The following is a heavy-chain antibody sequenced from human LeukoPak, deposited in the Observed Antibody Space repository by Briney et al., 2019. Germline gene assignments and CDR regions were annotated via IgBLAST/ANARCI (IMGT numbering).Heavy chain of an antibody. V-gene: IGHV3-33*01. CDR1: GFSFRNYG. D-gene: IGHD3-22*01. CDR3: ARDPYDNY. J-gene: IGHJ4*02. CDR2: IWYDGSKK. Sequence: GGSLRLSCAASGFSFRNYGMHWVRQAPGKGLEWVAAIWYDGSKKYYGDSVKGRFTISGDNSENMLYLQMNSLRAEDTAVYNCARDPYDNYWGQGTLVTVSS.